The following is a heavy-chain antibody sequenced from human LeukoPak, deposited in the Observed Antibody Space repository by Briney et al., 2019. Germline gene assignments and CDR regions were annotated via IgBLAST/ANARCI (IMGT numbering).Heavy chain of an antibody. D-gene: IGHD1-26*01. CDR3: AKTVYSGSSYYFDY. CDR2: IRYDGSNK. CDR1: GFTFSSYG. V-gene: IGHV3-30*02. J-gene: IGHJ4*02. Sequence: GGSLRLSCAASGFTFSSYGMHWVRQAPGKGLEWVAFIRYDGSNKYYADSVKGRFTISRDNSKNTLYLQMNSLRAEDTAVYYCAKTVYSGSSYYFDYWGQGTLVTVSS.